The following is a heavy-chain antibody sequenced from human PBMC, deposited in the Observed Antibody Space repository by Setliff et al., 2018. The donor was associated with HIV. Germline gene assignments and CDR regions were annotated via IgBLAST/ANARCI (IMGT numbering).Heavy chain of an antibody. V-gene: IGHV3-23*01. Sequence: PGGSLRLSCAASGFTFSSYAMSWVRQAPGKGLEWVSAISGSGGSTYYADSVKGRFTISRDNSKNTLYLQMNSLRAEDTAVYYCASNVEHYGGNSGQGFDIWGQGTMVTVSS. J-gene: IGHJ3*02. CDR3: ASNVEHYGGNSGQGFDI. CDR1: GFTFSSYA. D-gene: IGHD4-17*01. CDR2: ISGSGGST.